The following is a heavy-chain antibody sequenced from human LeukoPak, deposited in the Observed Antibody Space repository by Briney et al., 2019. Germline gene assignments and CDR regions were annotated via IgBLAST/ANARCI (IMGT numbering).Heavy chain of an antibody. D-gene: IGHD4-4*01. V-gene: IGHV3-74*01. Sequence: GGSLRLSCEASGFTFSQYWMHWVRQAPGKGLVWVSRIDPDGSSTNYADSVKGRFTISRDNAKSTLYLQLNSLRAEDTAVYYCAREDYSNYAPYFDYWGQGTLVTVSS. CDR1: GFTFSQYW. J-gene: IGHJ4*02. CDR2: IDPDGSST. CDR3: AREDYSNYAPYFDY.